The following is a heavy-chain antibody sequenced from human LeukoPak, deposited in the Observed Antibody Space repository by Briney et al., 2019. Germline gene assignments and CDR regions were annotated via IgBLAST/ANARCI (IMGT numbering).Heavy chain of an antibody. V-gene: IGHV3-30*18. CDR2: ISYDGSNK. D-gene: IGHD6-19*01. J-gene: IGHJ2*01. CDR3: AKDNMEEQWLLFWYFDL. Sequence: GRSLRLSCAASGFTFSSYGMHWVRQAPGKGLEWVAVISYDGSNKYYTDSVKGRFTISRDNSKNTLYLQMHSLRAEDTAVYYCAKDNMEEQWLLFWYFDLWGRGTLVTVSS. CDR1: GFTFSSYG.